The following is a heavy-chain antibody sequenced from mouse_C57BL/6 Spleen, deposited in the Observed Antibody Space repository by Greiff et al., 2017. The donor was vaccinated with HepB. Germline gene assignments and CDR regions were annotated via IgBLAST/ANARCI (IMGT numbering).Heavy chain of an antibody. D-gene: IGHD2-3*01. J-gene: IGHJ3*01. CDR3: ARGYDCYYVRFAY. Sequence: EVKLMESGPELVKPGASVKISCKASGYSFTGYFMNWVKQSHGKSLEWIGRINPYNGDTFYNQKFKGKATLTVDKSSSTAHMELLSLTSEDFAVYYCARGYDCYYVRFAYWGQGTLVTVSA. CDR2: INPYNGDT. V-gene: IGHV1-37*01. CDR1: GYSFTGYF.